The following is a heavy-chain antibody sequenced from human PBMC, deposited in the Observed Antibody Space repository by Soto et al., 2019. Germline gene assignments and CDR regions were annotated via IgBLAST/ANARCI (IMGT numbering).Heavy chain of an antibody. CDR1: GFTVGSHA. Sequence: VQLLESGGGVVQRGGSLRLSCAASGFTVGSHAMSWVRQAPGKGLEWVSSISGSGDGTYYGDSVKGRFTSSRDSSSSTLYLQMDNLRGEDTAVYFCTRSRRSILMVYGFGGMDVWGQGTTVTVSS. CDR2: ISGSGDGT. CDR3: TRSRRSILMVYGFGGMDV. V-gene: IGHV3-23*01. J-gene: IGHJ6*02. D-gene: IGHD2-8*01.